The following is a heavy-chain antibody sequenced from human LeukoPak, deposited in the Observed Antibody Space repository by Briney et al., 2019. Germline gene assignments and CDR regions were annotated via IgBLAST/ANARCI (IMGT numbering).Heavy chain of an antibody. CDR2: IRSKANSYAT. CDR3: TRLGDSDY. Sequence: PGGSLRLSXAASGFTFSGSAMHWVRQASGKGLEWVGRIRSKANSYATAYAASVKGRFTISRDDSKNTAYLQMNSLKTEDTAVYYCTRLGDSDYWGQGTLVTVSS. J-gene: IGHJ4*02. V-gene: IGHV3-73*01. D-gene: IGHD3-16*01. CDR1: GFTFSGSA.